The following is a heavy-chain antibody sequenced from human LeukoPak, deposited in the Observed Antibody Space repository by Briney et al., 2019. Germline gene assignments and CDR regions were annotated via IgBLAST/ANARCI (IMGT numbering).Heavy chain of an antibody. Sequence: PGGSLRLSCAASGFTFSDYYMSWIRQAPGKGLEWVSYISSSGSTIYYADSVKGRFTISRDNAKNSPYLQMNSLRAEDTAVYYCARDSDPYSDSYNWFDPWGQGTLVTVSS. CDR1: GFTFSDYY. V-gene: IGHV3-11*01. D-gene: IGHD2-21*01. J-gene: IGHJ5*02. CDR2: ISSSGSTI. CDR3: ARDSDPYSDSYNWFDP.